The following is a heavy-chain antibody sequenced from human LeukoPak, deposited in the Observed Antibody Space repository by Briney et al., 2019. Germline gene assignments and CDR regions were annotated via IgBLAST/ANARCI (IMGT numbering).Heavy chain of an antibody. V-gene: IGHV4-59*08. D-gene: IGHD3-22*01. Sequence: SETLSLTCSVSYGSISGYYWSWIRQSPGKELVWIGYIYYSGSTNYNTSLKSRVTISADMSKNQVSLKLSSVTAADTALYYCARHFTYYYDSSGHPRDSFDIWGHGTMVTVSS. J-gene: IGHJ3*02. CDR1: YGSISGYY. CDR3: ARHFTYYYDSSGHPRDSFDI. CDR2: IYYSGST.